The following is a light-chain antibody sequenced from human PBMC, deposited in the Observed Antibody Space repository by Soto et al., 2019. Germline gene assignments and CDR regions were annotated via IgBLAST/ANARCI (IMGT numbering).Light chain of an antibody. CDR1: QSVSSY. V-gene: IGKV3-11*01. CDR2: EAS. J-gene: IGKJ1*01. CDR3: QQRSDWPWT. Sequence: EIVLTQSPATLSLSPGERATLSCRASQSVSSYLAWYQQKPGQAPRLLMYEASNRATGIPARFSGGGSGTDFTLTISSLEPEYFAVYYCQQRSDWPWTVGQGTKVEIK.